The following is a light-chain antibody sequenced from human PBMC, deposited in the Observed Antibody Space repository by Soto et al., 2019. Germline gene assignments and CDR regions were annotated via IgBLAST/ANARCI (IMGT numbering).Light chain of an antibody. J-gene: IGKJ2*01. V-gene: IGKV1-5*01. Sequence: DIQMTQSPSTLSASVGDRVTITCRASQSISRWLAWYQHKPGEAPNLLIYDASNLQSVVPSRFSGSGSGTQFTLTISSMQPDDFAIYYCQQYNSYSTFGPGTKVEIK. CDR3: QQYNSYST. CDR2: DAS. CDR1: QSISRW.